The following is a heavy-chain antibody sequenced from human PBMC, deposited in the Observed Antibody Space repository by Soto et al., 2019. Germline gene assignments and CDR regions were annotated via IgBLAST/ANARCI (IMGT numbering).Heavy chain of an antibody. CDR2: ISSSSTI. CDR3: ARRATPNAFDI. Sequence: PGGSLRLSCAASGFTFSSYSMNWVRQAPGKGLEWVSYISSSSTIYYADSVKGRFTISRDNAKNSLYLQMNSLRDEDTAVYYCARRATPNAFDIWGQGTMVTVSS. V-gene: IGHV3-48*02. J-gene: IGHJ3*02. CDR1: GFTFSSYS. D-gene: IGHD2-15*01.